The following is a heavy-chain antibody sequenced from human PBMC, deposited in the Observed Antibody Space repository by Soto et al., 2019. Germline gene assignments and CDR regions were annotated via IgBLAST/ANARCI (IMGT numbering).Heavy chain of an antibody. J-gene: IGHJ3*02. V-gene: IGHV3-30-3*01. D-gene: IGHD3-16*01. CDR1: GFTFSSYA. Sequence: PGGSLRLSCAASGFTFSSYAMHWVRQAPGKGLEWVAVISYDGSNKYYADSVKGRFTISRDNSKNTLYLQMNSLRAEDTAVYYCARDYVYVLRGAFDIWGQGTMVTVSS. CDR2: ISYDGSNK. CDR3: ARDYVYVLRGAFDI.